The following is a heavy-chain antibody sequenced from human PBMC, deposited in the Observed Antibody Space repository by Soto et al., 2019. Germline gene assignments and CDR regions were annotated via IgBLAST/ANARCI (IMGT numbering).Heavy chain of an antibody. V-gene: IGHV1-69*08. CDR1: GGTFRTYS. D-gene: IGHD2-2*01. Sequence: QVQLVQSGAEVKKPGSSVKISCKVSGGTFRTYSIYWVRQAPGQGLEWMGRIIPILDIANYAQKFQGRVTSSADKSTSKAYMDQSSLRTEDTAVFYCARDKYPVVVPGAPEVGALDIWGHGTMVTVSS. J-gene: IGHJ3*02. CDR2: IIPILDIA. CDR3: ARDKYPVVVPGAPEVGALDI.